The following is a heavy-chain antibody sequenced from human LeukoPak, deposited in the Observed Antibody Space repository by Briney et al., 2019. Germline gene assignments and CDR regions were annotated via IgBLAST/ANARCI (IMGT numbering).Heavy chain of an antibody. CDR1: GYSFASYW. J-gene: IGHJ4*02. V-gene: IGHV5-51*01. Sequence: GESLKISCKGSGYSFASYWISWVRQMPGKGLEWMGIIYPGDSDTTYSPSFQGQVTISADKSISTAYLQWSSLEASDTAMYYCARRAYGDYHIDYWGQGTLVTVSS. D-gene: IGHD4-17*01. CDR3: ARRAYGDYHIDY. CDR2: IYPGDSDT.